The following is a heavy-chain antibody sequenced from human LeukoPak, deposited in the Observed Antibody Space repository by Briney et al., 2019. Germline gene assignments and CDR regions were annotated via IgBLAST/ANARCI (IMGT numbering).Heavy chain of an antibody. CDR1: GFTFSSYA. V-gene: IGHV3-23*01. CDR3: AKDLFGVAAALHWFDP. D-gene: IGHD6-13*01. J-gene: IGHJ5*02. CDR2: ISGSGGST. Sequence: GGSLRLSCAASGFTFSSYAMSWVRQAPGKGLEWVSAISGSGGSTYYADSVKGRFTISRDNSKNTLYLQMNSLRAEDTAVYYSAKDLFGVAAALHWFDPWGQGTLVNVSS.